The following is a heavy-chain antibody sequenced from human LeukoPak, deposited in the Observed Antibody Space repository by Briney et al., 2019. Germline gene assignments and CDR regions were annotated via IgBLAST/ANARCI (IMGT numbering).Heavy chain of an antibody. Sequence: GGSLRLSCVVSGFTFSSYSMIWVRQAPGKGLQWVANMKKDGSETNYGDSVKGRFTISGDNAKNSLYLQMNSLRAEDTAVYYCGRHRSGSGTYFIDHWGQGTLVSVSS. CDR3: GRHRSGSGTYFIDH. CDR2: MKKDGSET. D-gene: IGHD3-10*01. J-gene: IGHJ4*02. CDR1: GFTFSSYS. V-gene: IGHV3-7*01.